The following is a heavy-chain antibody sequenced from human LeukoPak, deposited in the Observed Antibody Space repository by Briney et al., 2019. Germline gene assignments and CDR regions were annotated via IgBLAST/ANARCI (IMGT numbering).Heavy chain of an antibody. CDR1: GFTFSSYG. Sequence: GGSLRLSCAASGFTFSSYGMHWVHQAPGKGLEWVAFIRYDGSNKYYADSVKGRFTISRDNSKNTLYLQMNSLRAEDTAVYYCAKVPRGIVATMSRGVGAFDIWGQGTMVTVSS. CDR3: AKVPRGIVATMSRGVGAFDI. J-gene: IGHJ3*02. V-gene: IGHV3-30*02. D-gene: IGHD5-12*01. CDR2: IRYDGSNK.